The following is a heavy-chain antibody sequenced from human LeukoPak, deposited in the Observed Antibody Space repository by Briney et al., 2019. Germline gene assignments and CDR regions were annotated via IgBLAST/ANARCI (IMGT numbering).Heavy chain of an antibody. V-gene: IGHV1-46*01. CDR2: INPSGGST. CDR3: ARANMVRGVGSFFDRNWFDP. Sequence: ASVKVSCKASGYTFTSNYMHWVRQAPGQGLEWMGIINPSGGSTSYAQKFKGRVTMTRDMSTSTVYMELSRLRSDDTAVYYCARANMVRGVGSFFDRNWFDPWGQGTLVTVSS. J-gene: IGHJ5*02. D-gene: IGHD3-10*01. CDR1: GYTFTSNY.